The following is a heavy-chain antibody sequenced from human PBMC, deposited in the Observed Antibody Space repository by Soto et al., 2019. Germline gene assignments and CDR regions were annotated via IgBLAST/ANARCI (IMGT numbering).Heavy chain of an antibody. V-gene: IGHV4-39*01. J-gene: IGHJ5*02. Sequence: SETLSLTCTVSGGSISSSSYYWGWIRQHPGKGLEWIGSIYYSGSTYYNPSLKSRVTISVDTSKNQFSLKLSPVTAADTAAYYCARATVGYSSGWPYHWGQGNQVTVPS. D-gene: IGHD6-19*01. CDR1: GGSISSSSYY. CDR3: ARATVGYSSGWPYH. CDR2: IYYSGST.